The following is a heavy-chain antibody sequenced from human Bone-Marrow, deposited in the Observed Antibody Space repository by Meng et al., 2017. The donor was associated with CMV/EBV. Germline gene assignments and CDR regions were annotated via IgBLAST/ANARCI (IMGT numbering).Heavy chain of an antibody. J-gene: IGHJ6*02. Sequence: SVKVSCKASGYTFTGYYMHWVRQAPGQGLEWMGWIIPIFGTANYAQKFQGRVTITTDESTSTAYMELSSLRSEDTAVYYCARKVGYCSSTSCYAQMDVWGQGTTVTVSS. CDR3: ARKVGYCSSTSCYAQMDV. CDR1: GYTFTGYY. D-gene: IGHD2-2*01. CDR2: IIPIFGTA. V-gene: IGHV1-69*05.